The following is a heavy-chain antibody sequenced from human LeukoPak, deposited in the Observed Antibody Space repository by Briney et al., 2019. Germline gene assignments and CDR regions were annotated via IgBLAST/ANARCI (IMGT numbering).Heavy chain of an antibody. D-gene: IGHD4-23*01. V-gene: IGHV1-18*01. Sequence: ASVKVSCKASGYTFTSYGISWVRQAPGQGLEWMGWISAYNGNTNYAQKLQGRVTMTTDTSTSTAYMELRSLRSDDTAVYYCAXXHDYGGNSANYFDYWGQGTLVTVSS. J-gene: IGHJ4*02. CDR1: GYTFTSYG. CDR2: ISAYNGNT. CDR3: AXXHDYGGNSANYFDY.